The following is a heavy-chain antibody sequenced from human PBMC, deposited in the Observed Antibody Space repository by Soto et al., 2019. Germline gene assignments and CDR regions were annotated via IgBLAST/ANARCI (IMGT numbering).Heavy chain of an antibody. CDR2: TYYKSKWNN. D-gene: IGHD3-10*01. J-gene: IGHJ6*02. Sequence: SETLSLTCVISGDSVSSNSAGWNWIRQSPSRGLEWLGRTYYKSKWNNDYALSVKSRITINPDTSKNQFSLHLYSVTPEDTAVYYCTGINWFRGMDVWGQGTPVTVSS. CDR3: TGINWFRGMDV. V-gene: IGHV6-1*01. CDR1: GDSVSSNSAG.